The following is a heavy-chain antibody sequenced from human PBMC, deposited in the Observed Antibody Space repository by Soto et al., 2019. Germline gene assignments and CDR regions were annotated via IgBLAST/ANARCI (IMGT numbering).Heavy chain of an antibody. J-gene: IGHJ6*02. CDR2: IYHSGST. V-gene: IGHV4-4*02. CDR3: ARIYGDYAGDYYGMDV. D-gene: IGHD4-17*01. CDR1: GGSISSSNW. Sequence: ETLSLTCAVSGGSISSSNWWSWVRQPPGKGLEWIGEIYHSGSTNYNPSLKSRVTISVDKSKNQFSLKLSSVTAADTAVYYCARIYGDYAGDYYGMDVWGQGTTVTVSS.